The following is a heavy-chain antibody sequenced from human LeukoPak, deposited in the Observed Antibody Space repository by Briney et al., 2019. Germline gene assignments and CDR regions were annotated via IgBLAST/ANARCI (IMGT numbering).Heavy chain of an antibody. CDR1: GYTFTSYY. CDR2: INPSGGST. J-gene: IGHJ4*02. CDR3: ARDLRGQVVTATSRVAFGY. D-gene: IGHD2-21*02. V-gene: IGHV1-46*01. Sequence: ASVKVSCKASGYTFTSYYMHWVRQAPGQGLEWMGIINPSGGSTSYAQKFQGRVTMTRDTSTSTVYMELSSLRSEDTAVHYCARDLRGQVVTATSRVAFGYWGQGTLVTVSS.